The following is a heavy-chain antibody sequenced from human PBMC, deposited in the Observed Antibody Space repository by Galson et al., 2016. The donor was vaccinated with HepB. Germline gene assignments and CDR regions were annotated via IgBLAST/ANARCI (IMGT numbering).Heavy chain of an antibody. V-gene: IGHV3-11*03. CDR2: ISGSSTYT. J-gene: IGHJ4*02. CDR1: GFTFSDYY. Sequence: SLRLSCAASGFTFSDYYMSWIRQAPGKGLEWLSYISGSSTYTNYADSVKGRFTISRDNAKNSLYLQMNRLRAEDTAVYYCARRYSSGYYGSGDYWGQGTLVTVSS. CDR3: ARRYSSGYYGSGDY. D-gene: IGHD6-25*01.